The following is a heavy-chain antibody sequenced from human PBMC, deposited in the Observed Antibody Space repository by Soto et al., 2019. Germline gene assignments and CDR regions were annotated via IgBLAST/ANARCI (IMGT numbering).Heavy chain of an antibody. CDR3: AKGPGGDIVVVPAAREIDY. CDR1: GFTFSSYA. D-gene: IGHD2-2*01. CDR2: ISGSGGST. J-gene: IGHJ4*02. Sequence: PGGSLRLSCAASGFTFSSYAMSWVRQAPGKGLEWVSAISGSGGSTYYADSVKGRFTISRDNSKNTLYLQMNSLRAEDTAVYYCAKGPGGDIVVVPAAREIDYWGQGTLVTVSS. V-gene: IGHV3-23*01.